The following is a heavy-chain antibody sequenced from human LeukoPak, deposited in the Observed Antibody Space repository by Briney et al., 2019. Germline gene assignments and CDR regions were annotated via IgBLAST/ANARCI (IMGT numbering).Heavy chain of an antibody. Sequence: SETLSLTCTVSGGSISSSSYYWGWIRQPPGKGLEWIGSIYYSGSTYYNPSLKSRVTISVDTSKNQFSLKLSSMTAADTAVYYCAGIEMAYFDYWGQGTLVTVSS. CDR2: IYYSGST. CDR1: GGSISSSSYY. V-gene: IGHV4-39*01. D-gene: IGHD5-24*01. J-gene: IGHJ4*02. CDR3: AGIEMAYFDY.